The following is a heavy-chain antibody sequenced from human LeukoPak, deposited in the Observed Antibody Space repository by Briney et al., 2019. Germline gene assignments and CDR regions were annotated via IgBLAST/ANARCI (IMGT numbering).Heavy chain of an antibody. D-gene: IGHD4-17*01. V-gene: IGHV4-59*08. CDR2: IYYSGST. CDR1: GGSISSYY. CDR3: AIRHGDYGFYYFDY. Sequence: SETLSLTCTVSGGSISSYYWSWIRQPPGKGLEWIGYIYYSGSTNYNPSLKSRVTISVDTSKNQFSLKLSSVTAADTAVYYCAIRHGDYGFYYFDYWGQGTLVTVSS. J-gene: IGHJ4*02.